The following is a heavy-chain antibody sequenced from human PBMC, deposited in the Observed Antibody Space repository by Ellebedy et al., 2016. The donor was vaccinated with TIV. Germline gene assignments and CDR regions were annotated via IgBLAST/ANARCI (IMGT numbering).Heavy chain of an antibody. CDR3: ARDLSIVGATAYYGMDV. V-gene: IGHV3-48*02. D-gene: IGHD1-26*01. CDR1: GFTFSSYS. CDR2: ISSSSSTI. J-gene: IGHJ6*02. Sequence: GESLKISXAASGFTFSSYSMNWVRQAPGKGLEWVSYISSSSSTIYYADSVKGRFTISRDNAKNSLYLQMNSLRDEDTAVYYCARDLSIVGATAYYGMDVWGQGTTVTVSS.